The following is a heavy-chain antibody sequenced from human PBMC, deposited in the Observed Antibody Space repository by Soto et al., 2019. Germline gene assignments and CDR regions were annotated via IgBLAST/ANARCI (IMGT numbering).Heavy chain of an antibody. V-gene: IGHV1-69*01. CDR3: ASRRGGYSGSYYVR. D-gene: IGHD1-26*01. CDR2: IIPIFGTA. CDR1: GGTFSSYA. J-gene: IGHJ4*02. Sequence: QVQLVQSGAEVKKPGYSVKVSCKASGGTFSSYAISWVRQAPGQGLEWMGGIIPIFGTANYAQKFQGRVTITADESTSTAYMELSSLRSEDTAGYYCASRRGGYSGSYYVRWGQGTLVTVSS.